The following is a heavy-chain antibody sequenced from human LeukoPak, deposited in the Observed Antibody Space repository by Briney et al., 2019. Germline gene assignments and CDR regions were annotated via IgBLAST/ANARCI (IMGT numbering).Heavy chain of an antibody. V-gene: IGHV3-21*01. D-gene: IGHD4-17*01. CDR3: ARDLGSTVTTWPNWFDP. J-gene: IGHJ5*02. Sequence: GGSLRLSCAASGFTFSGYAMSWVRQAPGKGLEWVSSISSSSSYIYYADSVKGRFTISRDNAKNSLYLQMNSLRAEDTAVYYCARDLGSTVTTWPNWFDPWGQGTLVTVSS. CDR1: GFTFSGYA. CDR2: ISSSSSYI.